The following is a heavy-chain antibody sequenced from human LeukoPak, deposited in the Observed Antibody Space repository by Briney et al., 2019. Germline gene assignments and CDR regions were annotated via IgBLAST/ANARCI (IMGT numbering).Heavy chain of an antibody. Sequence: GGSLRLSCAASGFTFSSYWMSWVRQAPGKGLEWVANIKQDGSEKYYVDSVKGRFTISRHNFENTLYLQMNSLRAEDTAVYHCARVGVGTVAGNYFDDWGQGTLVTVSS. CDR3: ARVGVGTVAGNYFDD. V-gene: IGHV3-7*05. D-gene: IGHD6-19*01. CDR1: GFTFSSYW. CDR2: IKQDGSEK. J-gene: IGHJ4*02.